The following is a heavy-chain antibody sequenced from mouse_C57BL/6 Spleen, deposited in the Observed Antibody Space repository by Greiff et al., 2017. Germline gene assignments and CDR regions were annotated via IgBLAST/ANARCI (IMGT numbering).Heavy chain of an antibody. J-gene: IGHJ2*01. Sequence: VQLQQSGPELVKPGASVKISCKASGYAFSSSWMNWVKQRPGKGLGWIGRIYPGDGDTNYNGKFKGKATLTADKSSSTAYMQLSSLTSEDSAVYFCATITTVVALDYWGQGTTLTVSS. CDR1: GYAFSSSW. V-gene: IGHV1-82*01. CDR3: ATITTVVALDY. CDR2: IYPGDGDT. D-gene: IGHD1-1*01.